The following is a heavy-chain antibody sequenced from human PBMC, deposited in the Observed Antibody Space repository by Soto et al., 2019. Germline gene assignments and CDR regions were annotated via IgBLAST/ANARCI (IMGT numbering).Heavy chain of an antibody. Sequence: GGSLRLSCAASGFTFSSYWMHWVRQAPGKGLMWVSHINSDGSSTSYADSVRGRFTISRDNAKNTLYLQMSSLRAEDTAVYYCARDAGGLNWGQGTLVTVSS. J-gene: IGHJ4*02. CDR3: ARDAGGLN. D-gene: IGHD3-10*01. V-gene: IGHV3-74*01. CDR1: GFTFSSYW. CDR2: INSDGSST.